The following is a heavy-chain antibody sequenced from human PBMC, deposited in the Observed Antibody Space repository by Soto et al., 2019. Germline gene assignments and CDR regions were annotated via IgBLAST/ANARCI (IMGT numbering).Heavy chain of an antibody. CDR3: ARAPSATGWFDP. Sequence: NPSETLSLTCAVSGGSISSGGYSWSWIRQPPGKGLEWIGYIYHSGSTYYNPSLKSRVTISVDRSKNQFSLKLSSVTAADTAVYYCARAPSATGWFDPWGQGTLVTVSS. J-gene: IGHJ5*02. CDR1: GGSISSGGYS. D-gene: IGHD2-15*01. CDR2: IYHSGST. V-gene: IGHV4-30-2*01.